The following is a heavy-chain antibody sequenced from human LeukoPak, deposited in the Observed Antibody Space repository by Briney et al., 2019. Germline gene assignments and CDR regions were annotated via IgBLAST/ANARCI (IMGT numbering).Heavy chain of an antibody. V-gene: IGHV3-74*01. CDR3: ARGGRYYDSSRSCDY. J-gene: IGHJ4*02. Sequence: GGSLRLSCAASGYTFSSYWMHWVRQVPGKGLVWVARINGDGSNIAYADSVRGRFTISRDNAKNTLYLEMSSLRAEDTAVYYCARGGRYYDSSRSCDYWGQGTLATVSS. CDR1: GYTFSSYW. D-gene: IGHD3-22*01. CDR2: INGDGSNI.